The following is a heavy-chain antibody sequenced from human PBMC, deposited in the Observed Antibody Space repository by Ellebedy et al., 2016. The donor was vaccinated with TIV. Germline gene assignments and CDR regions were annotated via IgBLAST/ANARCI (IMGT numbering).Heavy chain of an antibody. V-gene: IGHV3-23*01. D-gene: IGHD4-23*01. Sequence: GGSLRLXCAASGFTFSNYAMSWVRQAPGKGLEWVSAASGSGGTTYYADSVKGRFTISRDKSKNTLYLQMNSLSAEDTAVYFCAKMDGSNSQYDAFDFWGQGTMVTVSS. CDR3: AKMDGSNSQYDAFDF. CDR2: ASGSGGTT. CDR1: GFTFSNYA. J-gene: IGHJ3*01.